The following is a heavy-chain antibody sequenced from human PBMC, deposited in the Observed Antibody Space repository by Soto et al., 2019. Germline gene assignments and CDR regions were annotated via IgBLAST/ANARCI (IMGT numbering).Heavy chain of an antibody. CDR3: AREHHGDFDY. CDR2: ISRGGST. CDR1: GASVSSGSYS. J-gene: IGHJ4*02. Sequence: SETLSLTCTVSGASVSSGSYSWTWIRQPPGKGLEWIGFISRGGSTYYSPSLKSRLTISLDRFKNQFSLNLSSVTAADTAVYYCAREHHGDFDYWGQGTLVTVSS. D-gene: IGHD4-17*01. V-gene: IGHV4-30-2*01.